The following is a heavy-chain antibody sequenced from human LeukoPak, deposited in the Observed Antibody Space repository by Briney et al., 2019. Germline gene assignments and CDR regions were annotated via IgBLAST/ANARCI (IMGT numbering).Heavy chain of an antibody. D-gene: IGHD6-25*01. Sequence: GGSLRLSCASSGFTVSSNYMSWVRQAPGKGLEWVSVIYSGGSTYYADSVKGRFTISRDNSKNTLYLQMNSLRAEDTAVYYCARDRGIIAAPHGMDVWGQGTTVTVSS. CDR3: ARDRGIIAAPHGMDV. CDR1: GFTVSSNY. J-gene: IGHJ6*02. CDR2: IYSGGST. V-gene: IGHV3-66*01.